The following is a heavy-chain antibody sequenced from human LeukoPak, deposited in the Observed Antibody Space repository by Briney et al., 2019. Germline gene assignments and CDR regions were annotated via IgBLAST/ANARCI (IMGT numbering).Heavy chain of an antibody. CDR1: GFTFSSYA. Sequence: GGSLRLSCAASGFTFSSYAMSGVRQAPGKGLEWVSTISGSGGRTYYADSVKGRFTISRDNSKNTLYLQMDSLRADDTAVYYCAKDGWYYDSSGLGASDIWGQGTMVTVSS. CDR2: ISGSGGRT. CDR3: AKDGWYYDSSGLGASDI. V-gene: IGHV3-23*01. J-gene: IGHJ3*02. D-gene: IGHD3-22*01.